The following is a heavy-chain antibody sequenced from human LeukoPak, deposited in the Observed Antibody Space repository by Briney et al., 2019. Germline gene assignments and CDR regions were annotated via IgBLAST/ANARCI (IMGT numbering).Heavy chain of an antibody. D-gene: IGHD6-19*01. V-gene: IGHV4-39*07. CDR3: ARWEMPYSSGWYAYFDY. CDR1: GGSISSSSYY. Sequence: SETLSLTCTVSGGSISSSSYYWGWIRQPPGKGLEWIGSIYYSGSTYYNPSLKSRVTISVDTSKNQFSLKLSSVTAADTAVYYCARWEMPYSSGWYAYFDYWGQGTLVTVSS. CDR2: IYYSGST. J-gene: IGHJ4*02.